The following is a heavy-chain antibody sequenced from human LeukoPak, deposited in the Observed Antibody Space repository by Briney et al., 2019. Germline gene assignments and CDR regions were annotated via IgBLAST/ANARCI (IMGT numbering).Heavy chain of an antibody. D-gene: IGHD3-22*01. J-gene: IGHJ5*02. Sequence: EASVKVSCKASGYTFTSYGISWVRQAPGQGLEWMGGIIPIFGTANYAQKFQGRVTITADESTSTAYMELSSLRSEDTAVYYCARVGRAFGYYDSSGYSNWFDPWGQGTLVTVSS. V-gene: IGHV1-69*13. CDR1: GYTFTSYG. CDR2: IIPIFGTA. CDR3: ARVGRAFGYYDSSGYSNWFDP.